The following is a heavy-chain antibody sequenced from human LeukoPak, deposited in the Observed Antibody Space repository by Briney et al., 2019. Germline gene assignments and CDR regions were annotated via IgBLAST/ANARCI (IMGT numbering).Heavy chain of an antibody. Sequence: GGSLRLSCAASGFIFNNYAMTWVRQAPGKGLEWVSAISGGGSTYYADSVKGRFTISRDNSKNTLYLQMNSLRAEDTAVYYCAKGSGGTTPPGAFDIWGQGTMVTVSS. CDR3: AKGSGGTTPPGAFDI. J-gene: IGHJ3*02. CDR1: GFIFNNYA. D-gene: IGHD1-7*01. CDR2: ISGGGST. V-gene: IGHV3-23*01.